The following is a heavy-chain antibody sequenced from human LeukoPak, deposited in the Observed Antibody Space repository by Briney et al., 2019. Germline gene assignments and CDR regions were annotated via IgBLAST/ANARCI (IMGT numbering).Heavy chain of an antibody. J-gene: IGHJ4*02. CDR1: GFTFSSYS. CDR2: ISSGSLTL. CDR3: ARGDYGFDY. V-gene: IGHV3-48*02. Sequence: SGGSLRLSCAASGFTFSSYSMNWVRQAPGKGLEWVSYISSGSLTLYYADSVRGRFTISRDNAKNSLYLQVNSLRDEDTAVYYCARGDYGFDYWGQGTLVTVSS. D-gene: IGHD4-17*01.